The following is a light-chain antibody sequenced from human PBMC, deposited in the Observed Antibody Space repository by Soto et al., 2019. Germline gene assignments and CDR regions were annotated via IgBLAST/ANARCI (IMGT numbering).Light chain of an antibody. Sequence: QSALSQPASVSGSPGHSTTISCTGTSSDIGTYNYVSWYQQHPGKAPKLMIYEVSNRPSGVSNRFSGSKSGNTASLTISGLQAEDEADYYCSSYKSSRTPYDFGTGTKVTVL. J-gene: IGLJ1*01. CDR2: EVS. CDR1: SSDIGTYNY. V-gene: IGLV2-14*01. CDR3: SSYKSSRTPYD.